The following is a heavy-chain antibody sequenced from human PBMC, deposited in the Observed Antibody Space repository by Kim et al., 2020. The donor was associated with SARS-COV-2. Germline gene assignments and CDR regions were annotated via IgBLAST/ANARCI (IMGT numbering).Heavy chain of an antibody. J-gene: IGHJ5*02. CDR3: ATSTTVTTGGWFDT. D-gene: IGHD4-17*01. Sequence: AQKFQGRITMTEDTSTDTAYMELSSLRSEDSAVYYCATSTTVTTGGWFDTWGQGTLVTVSS. V-gene: IGHV1-24*01.